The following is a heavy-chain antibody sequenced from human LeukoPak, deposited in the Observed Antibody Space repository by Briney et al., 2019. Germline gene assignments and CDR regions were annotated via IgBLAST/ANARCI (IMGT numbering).Heavy chain of an antibody. CDR2: ISSSGSTI. CDR1: GFTFSSYS. CDR3: ARGSGSYHQGYFDY. J-gene: IGHJ4*02. V-gene: IGHV3-48*04. D-gene: IGHD1-26*01. Sequence: GGSLRLSCAASGFTFSSYSMTWVRQAPGKGLEWVSYISSSGSTIYYADSVKGRFTISRDNAKNSLYLQMNSLRAEDTAVYYCARGSGSYHQGYFDYWGQGTLVTVSS.